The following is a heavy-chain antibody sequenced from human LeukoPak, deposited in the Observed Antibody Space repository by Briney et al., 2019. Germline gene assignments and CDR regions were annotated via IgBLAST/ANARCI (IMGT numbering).Heavy chain of an antibody. D-gene: IGHD5-12*01. Sequence: NTSETLSLTCSVSGGSITNSNYYWGWIRQPPGKGLEWIGSIDYSGSTYYSPSLKSRVTISIDTSKNQFSLKLNSVTAADTAMYSCATHSRAYGDNDHSDEWGTWGQGTLVTVSS. V-gene: IGHV4-39*01. J-gene: IGHJ4*02. CDR2: IDYSGST. CDR3: ATHSRAYGDNDHSDEWGT. CDR1: GGSITNSNYY.